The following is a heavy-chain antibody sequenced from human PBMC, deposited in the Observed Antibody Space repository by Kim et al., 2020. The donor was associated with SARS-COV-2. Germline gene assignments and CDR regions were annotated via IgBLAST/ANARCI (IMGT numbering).Heavy chain of an antibody. D-gene: IGHD6-6*01. CDR3: ARVWYSSSPCYTYYYMDA. CDR1: GCAFSSYA. V-gene: IGHV1-69*04. J-gene: IGHJ6*03. Sequence: SVKVSCKASGCAFSSYAISWVRQAPGQGLEWMGRIIPILGIANYAQKFQGRVTITADKSTSTAYMELSSLRSEDTAVYYCARVWYSSSPCYTYYYMDAWGDGTTVTVSS. CDR2: IIPILGIA.